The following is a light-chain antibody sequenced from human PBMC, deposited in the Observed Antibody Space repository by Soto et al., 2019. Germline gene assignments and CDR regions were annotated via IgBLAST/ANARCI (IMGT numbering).Light chain of an antibody. J-gene: IGKJ2*01. CDR2: AAP. V-gene: IGKV1-39*01. CDR3: QQSYSTPPYT. Sequence: DIQMTQSPSSLSASVGDRVTITCRASQSISSYLNWYQQKPGKAPKLLIYAAPSLQSGVPSRFSGSGSGTDFTLTISSLQPEDFATYYCQQSYSTPPYTIGQGTKLEIK. CDR1: QSISSY.